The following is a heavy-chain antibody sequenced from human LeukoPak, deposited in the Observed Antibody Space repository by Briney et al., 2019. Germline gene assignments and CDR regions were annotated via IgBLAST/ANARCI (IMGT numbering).Heavy chain of an antibody. CDR3: ATCTTSCYGWFHI. D-gene: IGHD2-2*01. J-gene: IGHJ3*02. Sequence: PSETLSLXCTVSGGSISSYYWRWIRQPPGKGLEWIGYISNSGSTNYNPSLKSRVTISVDKSKNQFSLKLSSVTAADTAVYYCATCTTSCYGWFHIWGQGTMVTVSS. CDR1: GGSISSYY. CDR2: ISNSGST. V-gene: IGHV4-59*03.